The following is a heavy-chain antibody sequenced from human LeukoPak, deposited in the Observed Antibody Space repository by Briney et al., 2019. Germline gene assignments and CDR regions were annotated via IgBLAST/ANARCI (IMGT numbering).Heavy chain of an antibody. CDR3: ARACGGDCYLSDY. CDR2: ISTSSSYI. J-gene: IGHJ4*02. V-gene: IGHV3-21*01. Sequence: GGSLRLSCAASGFTFSRYSMTCVRHAPGKGLECVSSISTSSSYIYYADSVKGRFTISRDNAKNSLYLQMNSLRAEDTAVYYCARACGGDCYLSDYWGQGTLVTVSS. D-gene: IGHD2-21*02. CDR1: GFTFSRYS.